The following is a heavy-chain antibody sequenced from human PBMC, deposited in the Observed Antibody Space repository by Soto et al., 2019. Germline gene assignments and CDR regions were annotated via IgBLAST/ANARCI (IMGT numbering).Heavy chain of an antibody. D-gene: IGHD2-15*01. CDR3: GRVVIAATRHPEFDY. J-gene: IGHJ4*02. CDR2: IYNSATT. CDR1: GGSVNSPNYY. Sequence: PSETLSLTCTVSGGSVNSPNYYRGWIRQPPGKGLEWIGSIYNSATTYYNPSLKTRVTISADTSRNQFSLNLRSVTAADTAMYYCGRVVIAATRHPEFDYWGQGALVTVSS. V-gene: IGHV4-39*01.